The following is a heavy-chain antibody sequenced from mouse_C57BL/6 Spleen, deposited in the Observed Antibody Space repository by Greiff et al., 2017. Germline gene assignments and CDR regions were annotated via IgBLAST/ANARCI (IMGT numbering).Heavy chain of an antibody. CDR1: GFSLTSYG. J-gene: IGHJ1*03. CDR2: IWSGGST. CDR3: ARNPVYYYGSSYNYFDV. V-gene: IGHV2-2*01. D-gene: IGHD1-1*01. Sequence: VQLQQSGPGLVQPSQSLSITCTVSGFSLTSYGVHWVRQSPGKGLEWLGVIWSGGSTDYNAAFISRLSISKDNSKSQVFFKMNSLQADDTAIYYCARNPVYYYGSSYNYFDVWGTGTTVTVSS.